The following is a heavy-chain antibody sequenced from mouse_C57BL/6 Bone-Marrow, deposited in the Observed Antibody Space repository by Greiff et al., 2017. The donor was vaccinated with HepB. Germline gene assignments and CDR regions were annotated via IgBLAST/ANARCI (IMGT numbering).Heavy chain of an antibody. Sequence: QVQLQQPGAELVMPGASVKLSCKASGYTFTSYWTHWVKQRPGQGLEWIGEIDPSDSYTNYNQKFKGKSTLTVDKSSSTAYMQLSSLTSEDSAVYYCAREGLDSSGAWFAYWGQGTLVTVSA. CDR3: AREGLDSSGAWFAY. V-gene: IGHV1-69*01. J-gene: IGHJ3*01. CDR1: GYTFTSYW. CDR2: IDPSDSYT. D-gene: IGHD3-2*02.